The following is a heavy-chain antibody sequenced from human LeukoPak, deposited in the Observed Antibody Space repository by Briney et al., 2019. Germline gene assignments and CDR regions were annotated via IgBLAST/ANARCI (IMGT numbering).Heavy chain of an antibody. CDR2: ISSSSSYI. D-gene: IGHD6-13*01. CDR3: ATIVGGYSTSWYGGYFDY. Sequence: GGSLRLSCAASGFTFSSYSMSWVRQAPGKGLEWVSSISSSSSYIYYADSVKGRFTISRDNAKNSLYLQMNSLRAEDTAVYYCATIVGGYSTSWYGGYFDYWGQGTLVTVSS. CDR1: GFTFSSYS. J-gene: IGHJ4*02. V-gene: IGHV3-21*01.